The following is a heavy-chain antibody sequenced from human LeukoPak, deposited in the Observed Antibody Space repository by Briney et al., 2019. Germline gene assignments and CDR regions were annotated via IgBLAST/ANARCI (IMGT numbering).Heavy chain of an antibody. CDR3: ARDPNPYYYGSGINWFDP. J-gene: IGHJ5*02. Sequence: ASVKVSCKASGYTFTSYGISWVRQAPGQGLEWMGWISAYNGNTNYAQKLQGRVTMTTDTSTSTAYMERRSLRSDDTAVYYCARDPNPYYYGSGINWFDPWGQGTLVTVSS. CDR2: ISAYNGNT. V-gene: IGHV1-18*01. D-gene: IGHD3-10*01. CDR1: GYTFTSYG.